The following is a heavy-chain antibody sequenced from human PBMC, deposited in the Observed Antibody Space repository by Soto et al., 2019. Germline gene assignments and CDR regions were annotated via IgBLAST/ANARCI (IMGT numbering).Heavy chain of an antibody. D-gene: IGHD2-21*02. Sequence: QVQLVQSGAEVKKPGASVKVSCKASGYTFTNYGISWVRQAPGQGLEWMGWISAYNGNINYAQKLQGRVTMTTDTSTSMACSELRSLRSDDTAMYYCASSYCGGNCYSNFPLDYYDSGMDVWGQGTTVTVSS. CDR2: ISAYNGNI. CDR1: GYTFTNYG. CDR3: ASSYCGGNCYSNFPLDYYDSGMDV. V-gene: IGHV1-18*01. J-gene: IGHJ6*02.